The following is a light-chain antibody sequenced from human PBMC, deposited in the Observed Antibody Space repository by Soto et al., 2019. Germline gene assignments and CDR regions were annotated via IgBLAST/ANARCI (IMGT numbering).Light chain of an antibody. J-gene: IGKJ4*01. CDR3: QQYGTSVVT. V-gene: IGKV3-20*01. CDR2: GIS. Sequence: EIVLTQSPGTLSLSPGERATLSCRASQSISSSYFAWYQQKPGQAPRLLIYGISSRATGIPDRFSGSGSGTDFNLTINRLEPEDFAVYYCQQYGTSVVTFGGGTKVEI. CDR1: QSISSSY.